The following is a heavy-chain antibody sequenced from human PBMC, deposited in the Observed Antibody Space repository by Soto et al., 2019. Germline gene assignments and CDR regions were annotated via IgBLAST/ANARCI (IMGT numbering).Heavy chain of an antibody. J-gene: IGHJ3*02. CDR2: IYSGGDT. CDR3: ASSLNTAMADGFDI. CDR1: GFIVSSNY. V-gene: IGHV3-66*01. D-gene: IGHD5-18*01. Sequence: EVQLVESGGGLVQPGGSLRLSCAASGFIVSSNYMSWVRQAPGKGLEWVSLIYSGGDTYYADSVKGRFTISRDIPKNTLYLQMNTLRAEDTAVYYCASSLNTAMADGFDIWGQGTMVTVSS.